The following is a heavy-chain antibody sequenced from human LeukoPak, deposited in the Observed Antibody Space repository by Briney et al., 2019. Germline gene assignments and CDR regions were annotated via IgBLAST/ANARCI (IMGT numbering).Heavy chain of an antibody. D-gene: IGHD3-22*01. J-gene: IGHJ4*02. V-gene: IGHV1-69*13. CDR1: GGTFSSYA. Sequence: SVTVSCKASGGTFSSYAISRVRQAPGQGLEWMGGIIPIFGTANYAQKFQGRVTITADESTSTAYMELSSLRSEDTAVYYCARVSYYDSSGYLDYWGQGTLVTVSS. CDR3: ARVSYYDSSGYLDY. CDR2: IIPIFGTA.